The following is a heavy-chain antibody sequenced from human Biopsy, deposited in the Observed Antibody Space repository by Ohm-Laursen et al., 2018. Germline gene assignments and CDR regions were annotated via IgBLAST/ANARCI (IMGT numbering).Heavy chain of an antibody. V-gene: IGHV4-31*01. CDR3: ARGDYFDSNGYFWFDP. Sequence: TLSLTCTVSGGSISSGGAYWSWIRQSPGKGLERIGYIFKSANTYYNTSPKNLITISGDTSKNQFSLKLNSVTAANTALYYFARGDYFDSNGYFWFDPWGQGTLVTVSS. CDR1: GGSISSGGAY. J-gene: IGHJ5*02. D-gene: IGHD3-22*01. CDR2: IFKSANT.